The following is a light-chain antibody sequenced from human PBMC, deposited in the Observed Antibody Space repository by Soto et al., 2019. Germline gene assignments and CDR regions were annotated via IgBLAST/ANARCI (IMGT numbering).Light chain of an antibody. CDR2: DAS. V-gene: IGKV1-33*01. CDR3: QQFDNLPQWT. J-gene: IGKJ1*01. CDR1: QDISNY. Sequence: DLPMTQSPSSLSASVGERVTITCQASQDISNYLNWYQQKPGKAPKLLIYDASNLETGVPSRFSGSGSGTDFTFTINSLQPEDVATNYCQQFDNLPQWTFGQGTKVEIK.